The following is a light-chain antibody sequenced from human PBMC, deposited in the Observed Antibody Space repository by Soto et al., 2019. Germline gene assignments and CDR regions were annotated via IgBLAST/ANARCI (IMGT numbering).Light chain of an antibody. V-gene: IGLV2-8*01. Sequence: QSALTQPPSASGSPGQSVTISCTGTSSDVGGYNYVSWYQQHPGKAPKLMIYEVSKRPSGVPDRFSGSKSGNTASLTVSGLRAEDEADYYCSSYAGSNNYVVFGGGTKVTVL. J-gene: IGLJ2*01. CDR1: SSDVGGYNY. CDR2: EVS. CDR3: SSYAGSNNYVV.